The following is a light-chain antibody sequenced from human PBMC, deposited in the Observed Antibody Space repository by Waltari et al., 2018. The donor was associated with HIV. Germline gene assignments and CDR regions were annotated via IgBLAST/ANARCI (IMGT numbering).Light chain of an antibody. J-gene: IGLJ3*02. Sequence: QSVLTQPPSASGTPGQRVTISCSGSISDIGSNTVNWYHKLPGTAPKLLIYNNDQRPSGVPDRFSASKSGTSASLAISGLRSEDEADYYCATWDDSLDGPMFGGGTKLTVL. CDR3: ATWDDSLDGPM. V-gene: IGLV1-44*01. CDR2: NND. CDR1: ISDIGSNT.